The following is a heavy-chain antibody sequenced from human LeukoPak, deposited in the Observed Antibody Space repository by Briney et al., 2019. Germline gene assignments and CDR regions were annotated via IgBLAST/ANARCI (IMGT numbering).Heavy chain of an antibody. CDR3: ARVPVVGAPDY. Sequence: PSETLSLTCTVSGGSISSYYWSWIRQPPGKGLEWIGYIYYSGSTNYNPSLKSRVTISVDTSKNQFSLKPSSVTAADTAVYYCARVPVVGAPDYWGQGTLVTVSS. CDR1: GGSISSYY. CDR2: IYYSGST. D-gene: IGHD1-26*01. J-gene: IGHJ4*02. V-gene: IGHV4-59*01.